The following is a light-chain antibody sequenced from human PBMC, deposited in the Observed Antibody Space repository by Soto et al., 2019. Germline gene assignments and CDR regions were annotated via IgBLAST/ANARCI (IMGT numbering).Light chain of an antibody. CDR3: QSYDSSLSVV. J-gene: IGLJ2*01. CDR2: VNS. CDR1: SSNIGAGYD. V-gene: IGLV1-40*01. Sequence: QSVLTQPPSVSGAPGQRVTISYTGSSSNIGAGYDVHWYQQLPGAAPKLLIYVNSNRPSGVPDRFSGSKSGTSASLAITGLQAADEADYYCQSYDSSLSVVFGGGTKLTVL.